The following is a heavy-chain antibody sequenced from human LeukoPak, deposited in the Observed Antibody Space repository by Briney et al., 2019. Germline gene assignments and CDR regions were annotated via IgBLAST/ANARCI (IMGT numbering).Heavy chain of an antibody. CDR2: LYSGGST. J-gene: IGHJ4*02. D-gene: IGHD6-19*01. Sequence: GGSLRLYCAASGFTFSSYAMSWVRQAPGKGLEWVSVLYSGGSTYYADSVKGRFTISRDNSKNTLYLQMNSLRAEDTAVYYCARDSGWYSGPYYFDYWGQGTLVTVSS. CDR1: GFTFSSYA. V-gene: IGHV3-66*01. CDR3: ARDSGWYSGPYYFDY.